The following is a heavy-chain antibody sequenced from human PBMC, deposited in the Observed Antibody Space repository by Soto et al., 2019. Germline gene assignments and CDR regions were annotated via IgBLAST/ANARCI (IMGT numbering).Heavy chain of an antibody. CDR1: GFSFSISP. J-gene: IGHJ4*02. CDR3: ARDPKTSGGQNWAFNYFDS. V-gene: IGHV3-30-3*01. CDR2: ISYDGTNK. D-gene: IGHD7-27*01. Sequence: PGGSLRLSCAASGFSFSISPMHWVREAPGKGPEWVALISYDGTNKFYADSVKGRFTISRDNSKSTLYLQVDSLRPEDAAVYYCARDPKTSGGQNWAFNYFDSWGPGTMVTV.